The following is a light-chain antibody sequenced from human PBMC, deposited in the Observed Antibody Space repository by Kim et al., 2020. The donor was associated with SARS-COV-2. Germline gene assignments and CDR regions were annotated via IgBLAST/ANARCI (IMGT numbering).Light chain of an antibody. CDR1: QSLVFSDGDTY. J-gene: IGKJ1*01. Sequence: DVVVTQSPLSLPVTLGQPASISCRSGQSLVFSDGDTYLSWFHQRPGQSPRLLIYKVSNRASGVPDRFSGSGSGTDFTLKLSRVEAEDVGIYYCLHTISWPWTFGQGTKVDIK. CDR3: LHTISWPWT. CDR2: KVS. V-gene: IGKV2-30*01.